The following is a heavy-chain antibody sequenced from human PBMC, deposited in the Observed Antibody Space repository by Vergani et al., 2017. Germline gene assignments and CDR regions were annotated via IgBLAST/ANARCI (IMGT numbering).Heavy chain of an antibody. Sequence: QVQLQQWGAGLLKPSETLSLTCAVYGGSFSGYYWSWIRQPPGKGLEWIGEINHSGSTNYNQSLKSGVTISVDTSKNQFSLKLSSVTAADTAVYYCARGLGDSSGYYFFDYWGQGTLVTVSS. CDR3: ARGLGDSSGYYFFDY. D-gene: IGHD3-22*01. V-gene: IGHV4-34*01. CDR1: GGSFSGYY. CDR2: INHSGST. J-gene: IGHJ4*02.